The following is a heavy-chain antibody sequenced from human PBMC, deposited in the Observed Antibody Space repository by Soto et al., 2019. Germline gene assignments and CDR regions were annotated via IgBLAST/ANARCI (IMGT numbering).Heavy chain of an antibody. CDR2: ISGSGGST. Sequence: LRLSCAASGFTFSSYAMSWVRQTPGKGLEWVSAISGSGGSTYYADSVKGRFTISRDNSKNTLYLQMNSLRAEDTAVYYCAKGSLWGSYRYLFDYWGQGTLVTVSS. V-gene: IGHV3-23*01. J-gene: IGHJ4*02. CDR1: GFTFSSYA. D-gene: IGHD3-16*02. CDR3: AKGSLWGSYRYLFDY.